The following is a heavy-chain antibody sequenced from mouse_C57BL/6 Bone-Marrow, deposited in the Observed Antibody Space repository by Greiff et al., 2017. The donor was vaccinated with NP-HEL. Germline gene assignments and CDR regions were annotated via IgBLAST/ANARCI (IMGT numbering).Heavy chain of an antibody. CDR3: VRDSYYYGSSDYAMDY. J-gene: IGHJ4*01. V-gene: IGHV10-3*01. CDR1: GFTFTTYA. Sequence: EVQLVESGGGLVQPKGSLKLSCAASGFTFTTYAMHWVRQAPGKGLEWVARIRSKSSNYATYYADSVKDRFTISRDDSQSMLYLQMNNLKTEDTAMYYCVRDSYYYGSSDYAMDYWGQGTSVTVSS. D-gene: IGHD1-1*01. CDR2: IRSKSSNYAT.